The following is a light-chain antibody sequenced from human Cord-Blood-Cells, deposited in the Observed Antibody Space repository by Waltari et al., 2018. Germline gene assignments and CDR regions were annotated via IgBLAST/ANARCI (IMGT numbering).Light chain of an antibody. J-gene: IGLJ3*02. CDR2: DVS. CDR3: CSYAGSYTWV. Sequence: SALTQPRPVSGSPAQSVTISCTGTSSDVGGYNYVSWYQQHPGKAPKLMLSDVSKRPSGAPDRFSGSKSGNTASLTISGFQAEDVADYYCCSYAGSYTWVFGGGTKLTVL. V-gene: IGLV2-11*01. CDR1: SSDVGGYNY.